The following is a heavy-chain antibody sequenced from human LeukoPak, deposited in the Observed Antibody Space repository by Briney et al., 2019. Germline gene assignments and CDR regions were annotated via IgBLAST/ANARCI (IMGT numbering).Heavy chain of an antibody. CDR2: INHSGST. D-gene: IGHD1-1*01. V-gene: IGHV4-34*01. J-gene: IGHJ4*02. CDR1: GGSFSGYY. Sequence: PSETPSLTCAVYGGSFSGYYWSWIRQPPGKGLEWIGEINHSGSTNYNPSLKSRVTISVDTSKNQFSLKLSSVTAADTAVYSCARLSTSDTDGNYFDFWGQGTLVTVSS. CDR3: ARLSTSDTDGNYFDF.